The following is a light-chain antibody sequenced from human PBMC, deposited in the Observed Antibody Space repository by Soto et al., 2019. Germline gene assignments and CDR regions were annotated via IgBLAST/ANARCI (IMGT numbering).Light chain of an antibody. CDR3: QSFDSSLNGWV. J-gene: IGLJ3*02. CDR1: SSNIGAGHD. CDR2: GNT. V-gene: IGLV1-40*01. Sequence: QSVLTQPPSVSGAGGQRVTISCTGSSSNIGAGHDVHWYQQLPGTAPKLLVSGNTNRPSGVPDRFSGSNSGTSASLAITGLQAEDEADYYCQSFDSSLNGWVFGGGTKLTVL.